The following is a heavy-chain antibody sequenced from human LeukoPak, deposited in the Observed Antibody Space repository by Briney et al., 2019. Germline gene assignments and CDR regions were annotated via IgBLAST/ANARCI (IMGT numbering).Heavy chain of an antibody. CDR1: GFTFTYYA. Sequence: PGGSLRLSCAVSGFTFTYYAMHWVCQAPGKGLEWVAVISHDGSNQQYADSVKGQVTISRDNSKSTLYLQMDSLRAGDTAVYYCARQGDTGSWYFDYWGQGTLVTVSS. CDR2: ISHDGSNQ. J-gene: IGHJ4*02. CDR3: ARQGDTGSWYFDY. V-gene: IGHV3-30-3*01. D-gene: IGHD2-21*02.